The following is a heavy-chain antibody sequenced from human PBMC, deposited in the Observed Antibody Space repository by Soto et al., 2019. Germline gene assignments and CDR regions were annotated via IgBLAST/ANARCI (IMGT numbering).Heavy chain of an antibody. V-gene: IGHV1-69*13. Sequence: VKVSCKASGGTFSSYAISWVRQAPGQGLEWMGGNIPIFGTANYAQKFQGRVTITADESTSTAYMELSSLRSEDTAVYYCAIVVAASQHAFHISCQATMVTVSS. CDR2: NIPIFGTA. D-gene: IGHD2-15*01. J-gene: IGHJ3*02. CDR1: GGTFSSYA. CDR3: AIVVAASQHAFHI.